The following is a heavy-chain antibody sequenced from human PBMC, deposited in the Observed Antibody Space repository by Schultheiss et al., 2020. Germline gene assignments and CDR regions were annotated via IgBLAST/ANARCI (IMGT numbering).Heavy chain of an antibody. CDR3: ARQYYDSSGYPRGGYYYYGMDV. J-gene: IGHJ6*04. CDR1: GYSFTSYW. CDR2: IYPGDSDT. V-gene: IGHV5-51*01. Sequence: GESLKISCKGSGYSFTSYWIGWVRQMPGKGLEWMGIIYPGDSDTRYSPSFQGQVTISADKSISTAYLQWSSLKASDTAMYYCARQYYDSSGYPRGGYYYYGMDVWGKGTTVTVSS. D-gene: IGHD3-22*01.